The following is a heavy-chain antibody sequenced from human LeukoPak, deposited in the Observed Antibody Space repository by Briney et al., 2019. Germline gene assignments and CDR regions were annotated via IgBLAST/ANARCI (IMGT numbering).Heavy chain of an antibody. J-gene: IGHJ6*02. V-gene: IGHV3-33*06. Sequence: GGSLRLSCAASGFTFSSYGMHWVRQAPGKGLEWVAVIWYDGSNKYYADSVKGRFTISRDNSKNTLYLQMNSLRAEDTAVYYCAKSQTDLAWFGELTFYYGMDVWGQGTTVTVSS. D-gene: IGHD3-10*01. CDR2: IWYDGSNK. CDR1: GFTFSSYG. CDR3: AKSQTDLAWFGELTFYYGMDV.